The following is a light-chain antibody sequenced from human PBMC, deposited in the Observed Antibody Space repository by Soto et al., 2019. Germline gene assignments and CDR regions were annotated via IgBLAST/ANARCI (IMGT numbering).Light chain of an antibody. CDR1: SNDVGSYDL. V-gene: IGLV2-23*01. Sequence: QSALTQPPSVSGSPGQSITISCTGTSNDVGSYDLVSWYQQHPGKAPKLMIYEGSKWPSGVSNRFSGSKSGNTASLTISGLLAEDEADYYCCSYAGSSTYVFGTGTKLTVL. J-gene: IGLJ1*01. CDR3: CSYAGSSTYV. CDR2: EGS.